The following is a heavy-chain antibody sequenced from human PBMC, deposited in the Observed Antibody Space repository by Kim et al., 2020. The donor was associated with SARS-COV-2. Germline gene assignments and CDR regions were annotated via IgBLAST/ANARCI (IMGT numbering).Heavy chain of an antibody. CDR1: GGSISSSNW. CDR2: IYHSGST. J-gene: IGHJ5*02. D-gene: IGHD3-10*01. CDR3: AREGRNVLLWFGETRELNGFDP. V-gene: IGHV4-4*02. Sequence: SETLSLTCAVSGGSISSSNWWSWVRQPPGKGLEWIGEIYHSGSTNYNPSLKSRVTISVDKSKNQFSLKLSSVTAADTAVYYCAREGRNVLLWFGETRELNGFDPWGQGTLVTVSS.